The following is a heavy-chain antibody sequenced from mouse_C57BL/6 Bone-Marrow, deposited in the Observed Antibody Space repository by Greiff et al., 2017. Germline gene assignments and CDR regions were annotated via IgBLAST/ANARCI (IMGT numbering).Heavy chain of an antibody. J-gene: IGHJ3*01. Sequence: EVQLQQSGPELVKPGASVKISCKASGYTFTDYYMNWVKQSHGKSLEWIGDINPNNGGTSYNQKFKGKATLTVDKSSSTAYMELRSLTSEDSAVYYCARDSYGSSSAWFAYWGQGTLVTVSA. CDR2: INPNNGGT. V-gene: IGHV1-26*01. CDR3: ARDSYGSSSAWFAY. D-gene: IGHD1-1*01. CDR1: GYTFTDYY.